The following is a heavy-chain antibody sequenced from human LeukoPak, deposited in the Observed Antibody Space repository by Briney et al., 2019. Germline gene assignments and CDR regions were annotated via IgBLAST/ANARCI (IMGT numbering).Heavy chain of an antibody. CDR3: ARAHIPEKYNWNDYSNSYYFDY. J-gene: IGHJ4*02. CDR2: IIPILGIA. D-gene: IGHD1-1*01. Sequence: ASVKVSCKASGGTFSSYAISWVRQAPGQGLEWMGRIIPILGIANYAQKFQGRVTITADKSTSTAYMELSSLRSEDTAVYYCARAHIPEKYNWNDYSNSYYFDYWGQGTLVTVSS. CDR1: GGTFSSYA. V-gene: IGHV1-69*04.